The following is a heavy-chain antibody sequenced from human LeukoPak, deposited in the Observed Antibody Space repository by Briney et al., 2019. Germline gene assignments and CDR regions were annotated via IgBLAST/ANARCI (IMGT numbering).Heavy chain of an antibody. CDR3: ARAGFGELLVWFDP. Sequence: PGGSLRLSCAASGFTFSSYSMNWVRQAPGKGLEWVSSISSSSSYIYYADSVKGRFTISRDNAKNSLYLQMNSLRAEDTAVYYCARAGFGELLVWFDPWGQGTLVTVSS. J-gene: IGHJ5*02. V-gene: IGHV3-21*01. CDR2: ISSSSSYI. CDR1: GFTFSSYS. D-gene: IGHD3-10*01.